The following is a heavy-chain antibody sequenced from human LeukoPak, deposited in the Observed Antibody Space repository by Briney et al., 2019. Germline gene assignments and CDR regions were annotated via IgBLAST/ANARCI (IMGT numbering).Heavy chain of an antibody. J-gene: IGHJ4*02. Sequence: GESLKISCKGSGYSFTRFWIGWVRQMPGKGLEWMGIIYPGDSETRYSPSFRGQVTISADKSISTAYLQWSSLKASDTAMYYCTIQGVPGTGYYNSLLDCWGQGTLVTVSS. D-gene: IGHD3-9*01. CDR3: TIQGVPGTGYYNSLLDC. CDR2: IYPGDSET. V-gene: IGHV5-51*01. CDR1: GYSFTRFW.